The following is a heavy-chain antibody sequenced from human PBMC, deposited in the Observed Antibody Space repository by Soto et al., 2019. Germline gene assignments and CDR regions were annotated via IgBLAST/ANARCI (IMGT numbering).Heavy chain of an antibody. J-gene: IGHJ5*02. D-gene: IGHD6-13*01. CDR3: ARHKKLVNWFDP. Sequence: QVQLQESGPGLVKPSETLSLTCTVSGGSISSYYWSWIRQPPGKGLEWIGYIYYSGGTNYNPSLNSRVTISVDTSKTQFSLKLSSVTAADTAVYYCARHKKLVNWFDPWGQGTLVTVSS. CDR2: IYYSGGT. CDR1: GGSISSYY. V-gene: IGHV4-59*08.